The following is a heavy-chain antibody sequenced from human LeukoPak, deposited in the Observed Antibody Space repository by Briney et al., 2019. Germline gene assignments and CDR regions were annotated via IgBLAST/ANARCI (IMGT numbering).Heavy chain of an antibody. CDR2: IQHSGST. J-gene: IGHJ4*02. Sequence: SETLSLTCAVSGGSISSGYWWSWVRQAPGKRLEWIGEIQHSGSTHYNPSLKSRVTISVDTSKNQFSLKLSSVTAADTAVYYCARDSLHCNGGRCFHMRVFDYWGQGALVTVSS. D-gene: IGHD2-15*01. V-gene: IGHV4-4*02. CDR1: GGSISSGYW. CDR3: ARDSLHCNGGRCFHMRVFDY.